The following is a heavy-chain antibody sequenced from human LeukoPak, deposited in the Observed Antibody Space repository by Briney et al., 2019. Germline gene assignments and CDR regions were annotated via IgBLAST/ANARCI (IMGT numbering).Heavy chain of an antibody. CDR2: INHSGST. Sequence: SETLSLTCAVYGGSFSGYYWSWIRQPPGKGLEWIGEINHSGSTNYNPSLKSRVTISVDTSKNQFSLKLSSVTAADTAVYYCARGQIVAPVDYWGQGTQVTVSS. V-gene: IGHV4-34*01. J-gene: IGHJ4*02. CDR1: GGSFSGYY. CDR3: ARGQIVAPVDY. D-gene: IGHD3-22*01.